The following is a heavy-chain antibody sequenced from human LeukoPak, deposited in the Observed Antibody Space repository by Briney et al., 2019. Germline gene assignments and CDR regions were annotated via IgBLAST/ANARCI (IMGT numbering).Heavy chain of an antibody. Sequence: PSETLSLTCTVSGYSISSGYYWGWIRQPPGKGLEWIGSIYHSGSTYYNPSLKSRVTISVDTSKNQFSLKLSSVTAADTAVYYCARKQIAVAGTSNWFDPWGQGTLVTVSS. CDR3: ARKQIAVAGTSNWFDP. D-gene: IGHD6-19*01. V-gene: IGHV4-38-2*02. J-gene: IGHJ5*02. CDR1: GYSISSGYY. CDR2: IYHSGST.